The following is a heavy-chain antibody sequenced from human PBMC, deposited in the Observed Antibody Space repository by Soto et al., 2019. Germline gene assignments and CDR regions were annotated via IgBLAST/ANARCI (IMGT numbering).Heavy chain of an antibody. J-gene: IGHJ4*02. CDR2: IYYSGST. V-gene: IGHV4-39*01. CDR1: GDSTRSSYY. Sequence: SETLSLTCGLSGDSTRSSYYWGWIRQPQGKGLEWIGSIYYSGSTYHNPSLKARVTISGDTSKDQFSLKLSSVTAADTAVYYCARHRYAGSSGYQGGRNYGGKGTLVTVSS. CDR3: ARHRYAGSSGYQGGRNY. D-gene: IGHD6-13*01.